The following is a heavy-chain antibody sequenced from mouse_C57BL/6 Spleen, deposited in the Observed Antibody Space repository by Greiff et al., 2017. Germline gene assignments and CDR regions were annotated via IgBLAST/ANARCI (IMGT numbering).Heavy chain of an antibody. V-gene: IGHV1-69*01. D-gene: IGHD1-1*01. J-gene: IGHJ1*03. Sequence: QVQLQQPGAELVMPGASVKLSCKASGYTFTSYWMHWVKQRPGQGLEWIGEIDPSDSYTNYNQKFQGKSTLTVDKSSSPAYMQLSSLTSEDSAVYYCARPNYYGSSYYWYFDVWGTGTTVTVSS. CDR3: ARPNYYGSSYYWYFDV. CDR2: IDPSDSYT. CDR1: GYTFTSYW.